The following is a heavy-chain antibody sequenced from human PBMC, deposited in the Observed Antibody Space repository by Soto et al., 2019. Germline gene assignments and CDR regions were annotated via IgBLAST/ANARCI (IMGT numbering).Heavy chain of an antibody. J-gene: IGHJ6*02. CDR3: ERDRDEYSNYYYGMDL. Sequence: GGSLRLSCAASGFTFSSYAMHWVRQAPGKGLEWVAVISYDGSNKYYADSVKGRFTISRDNSKNTLYLQMNSLRAEETAVYYCERDRDEYSNYYYGMDLWGQGTTVTVSS. CDR1: GFTFSSYA. CDR2: ISYDGSNK. V-gene: IGHV3-30-3*01. D-gene: IGHD5-18*01.